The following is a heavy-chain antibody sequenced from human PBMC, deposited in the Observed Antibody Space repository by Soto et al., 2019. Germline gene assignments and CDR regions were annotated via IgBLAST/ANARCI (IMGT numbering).Heavy chain of an antibody. D-gene: IGHD3-22*01. CDR3: ARIYYYDSSGYYRYPDY. J-gene: IGHJ4*02. V-gene: IGHV4-34*01. CDR1: GGSFSGYY. CDR2: INHSGST. Sequence: QVQLQQWGAGLLKPSETLSLTCAVYGGSFSGYYWSWIRQPPGKGLEWIGEINHSGSTNYNPSLKIRVTISVDTSKNQFSLKLSSVTAADTAVYYCARIYYYDSSGYYRYPDYWGQGTLVTVSS.